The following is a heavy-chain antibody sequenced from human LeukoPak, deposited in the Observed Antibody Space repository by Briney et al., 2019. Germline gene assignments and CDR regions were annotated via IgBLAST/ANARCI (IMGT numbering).Heavy chain of an antibody. D-gene: IGHD1-20*01. V-gene: IGHV5-51*01. CDR1: GYTFISYW. CDR3: ARLRIITGNPYAFDI. J-gene: IGHJ3*02. CDR2: INPDDADT. Sequence: GESLKISCKGSGYTFISYWIGWVRRKPGKGLEWMGIINPDDADTRYSPSFQGQVTFSADKSITTAYLQWSSLKASDTAMFYCARLRIITGNPYAFDIWGQGTMVTVSS.